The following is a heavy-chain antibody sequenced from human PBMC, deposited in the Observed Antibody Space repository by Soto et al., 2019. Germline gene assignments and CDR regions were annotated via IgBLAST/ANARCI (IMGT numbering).Heavy chain of an antibody. CDR3: ARGLPKITIFGVVIRPDFDY. Sequence: SVKVSCEASGGTFSSYAISWVRQAPAQGLEWMGGIIPIFGTANYAQKFQGRVTITADESTSTAYMELSSLRSEDTAVYYCARGLPKITIFGVVIRPDFDYWGQGTLVTVSS. CDR2: IIPIFGTA. J-gene: IGHJ4*02. V-gene: IGHV1-69*13. CDR1: GGTFSSYA. D-gene: IGHD3-3*01.